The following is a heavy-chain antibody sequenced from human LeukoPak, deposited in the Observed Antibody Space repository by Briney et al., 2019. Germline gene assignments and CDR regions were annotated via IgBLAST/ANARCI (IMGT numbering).Heavy chain of an antibody. V-gene: IGHV1-18*01. Sequence: GASVKVSCKASGYTFSNYGISWVRQAPGQGLEWMGWISAYNDNTNYAQKLQGRITMTTDTSTSTAYMELRGLRSDDTAVYYCAREPHSSSWVFDNWGQGTLVTVSS. CDR2: ISAYNDNT. CDR1: GYTFSNYG. CDR3: AREPHSSSWVFDN. D-gene: IGHD6-13*01. J-gene: IGHJ4*02.